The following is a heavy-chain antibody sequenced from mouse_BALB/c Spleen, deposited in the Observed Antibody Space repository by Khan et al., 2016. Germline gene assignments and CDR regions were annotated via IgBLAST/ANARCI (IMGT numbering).Heavy chain of an antibody. CDR1: GFSLTSYG. J-gene: IGHJ4*01. Sequence: QVQLQRSGPGLVQPSQSLSITCTVSGFSLTSYGVHWVRQSPGKGLEWLGVIWRGGSTDYNAAFMSRLSITKDNSKSQVFFKMNSLQADDTAIYXCAKTIYYGNYYSMDYWGQGTSVTVSS. V-gene: IGHV2-5*01. CDR2: IWRGGST. D-gene: IGHD2-1*01. CDR3: AKTIYYGNYYSMDY.